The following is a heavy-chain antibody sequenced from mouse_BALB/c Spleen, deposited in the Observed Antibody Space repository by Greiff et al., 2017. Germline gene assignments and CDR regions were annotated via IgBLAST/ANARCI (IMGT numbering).Heavy chain of an antibody. J-gene: IGHJ2*01. V-gene: IGHV5-9*03. D-gene: IGHD2-3*01. Sequence: EVKLVESGGGLVKPGGSLKLSCAASGFTFSSYTMSWVRQTPEKRLEWVATISSGGGNTYYPDSVKGRFTISRDNAKNNLYLQMSSLRSEDTALYYCARGGYWIDYWGQGTTLTVSS. CDR1: GFTFSSYT. CDR3: ARGGYWIDY. CDR2: ISSGGGNT.